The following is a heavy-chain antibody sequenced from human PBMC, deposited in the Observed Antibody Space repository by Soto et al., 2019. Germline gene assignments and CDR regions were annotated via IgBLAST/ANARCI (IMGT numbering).Heavy chain of an antibody. Sequence: PGGSLRLSCAASGFTFSSYWMSGVCQAPGKGLEWVANIKQDGSEKYYVDSVKGRFTISRDNAKNSLYLQMNSLRAEDTAVYYCARDRHRITYYDYIWGSSKGYMDVWGQGTTVTVSS. J-gene: IGHJ6*03. V-gene: IGHV3-7*01. CDR3: ARDRHRITYYDYIWGSSKGYMDV. CDR2: IKQDGSEK. D-gene: IGHD3-16*01. CDR1: GFTFSSYW.